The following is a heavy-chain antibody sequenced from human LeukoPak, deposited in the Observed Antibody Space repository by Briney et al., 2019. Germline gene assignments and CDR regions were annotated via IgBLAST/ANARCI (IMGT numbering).Heavy chain of an antibody. D-gene: IGHD1-26*01. Sequence: SETLPLTCTVSGGSISGDYWNWIRQPPGKGLEWIGYTSYSGNTDYKPSLRSRVTMSVDTSNNQLSLKLTSATAADTAVYYCARWHSHGRYFDYWGQGALVTVSS. CDR3: ARWHSHGRYFDY. J-gene: IGHJ4*02. CDR2: TSYSGNT. CDR1: GGSISGDY. V-gene: IGHV4-59*01.